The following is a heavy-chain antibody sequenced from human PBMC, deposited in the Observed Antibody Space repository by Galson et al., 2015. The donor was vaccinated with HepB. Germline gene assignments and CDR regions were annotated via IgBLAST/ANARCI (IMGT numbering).Heavy chain of an antibody. CDR3: ARERPMGNGMDV. Sequence: SLRLSCAASGFTFSSYSMNWVRQAPGKGLEWVSSISSSRSYIYYADSVKGRFTISRDNAKNSLALQMNSLRAEDTAVYYCARERPMGNGMDVWGQGTTVTVSS. V-gene: IGHV3-21*01. CDR2: ISSSRSYI. CDR1: GFTFSSYS. J-gene: IGHJ6*02. D-gene: IGHD6-13*01.